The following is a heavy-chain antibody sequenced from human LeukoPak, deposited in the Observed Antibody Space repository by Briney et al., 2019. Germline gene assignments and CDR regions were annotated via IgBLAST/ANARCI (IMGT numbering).Heavy chain of an antibody. CDR2: IGTAGDT. CDR1: GFTFSSYD. D-gene: IGHD3-22*01. V-gene: IGHV3-13*01. CDR3: ARGPHYYDSSGYLIDY. J-gene: IGHJ4*02. Sequence: GGSLRLSCAASGFTFSSYDMHWVRQATGKGLEWVSAIGTAGDTYYPGSVKGRFTISRENAKNSLYLQMNCLRAEDTAVYYCARGPHYYDSSGYLIDYWGQGTLVTVSS.